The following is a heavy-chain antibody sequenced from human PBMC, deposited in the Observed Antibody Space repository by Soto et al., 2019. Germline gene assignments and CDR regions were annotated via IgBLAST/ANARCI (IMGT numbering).Heavy chain of an antibody. V-gene: IGHV3-7*01. D-gene: IGHD2-8*01. CDR1: GFTFSSYW. CDR2: IKQDGSEK. Sequence: GGSLRLSCAASGFTFSSYWMSWVRQAPGKGLEWVANIKQDGSEKYYVDSVKGRFTISRDNAKNSLYLQMNSLRAEDTAVYYCARSRLGYCTNGVCFDYYYYYGMDVWGQGTTFTVSS. CDR3: ARSRLGYCTNGVCFDYYYYYGMDV. J-gene: IGHJ6*02.